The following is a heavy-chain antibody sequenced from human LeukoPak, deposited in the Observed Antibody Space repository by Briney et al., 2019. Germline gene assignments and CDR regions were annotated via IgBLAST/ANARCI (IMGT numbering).Heavy chain of an antibody. D-gene: IGHD3-22*01. J-gene: IGHJ4*02. Sequence: GGSLRLSCAASGFTFSSYAMSWVRQAPGKGLEWVAVISFDGNKKYYADSVKGRFTISRDNSKNTLYLQMNSLRVEDTSMYYCAKDRWPGYDTSGHYSYYLDYWGQGTLVTVSS. V-gene: IGHV3-30*18. CDR2: ISFDGNKK. CDR3: AKDRWPGYDTSGHYSYYLDY. CDR1: GFTFSSYA.